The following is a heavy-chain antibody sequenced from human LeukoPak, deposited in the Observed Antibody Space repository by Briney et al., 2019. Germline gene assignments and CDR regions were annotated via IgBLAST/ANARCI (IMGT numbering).Heavy chain of an antibody. CDR1: GGSISSYY. Sequence: SETLSLTCTVSGGSISSYYWSWIRQPPGKGLEWIGYIYYSGSTNYNPSLKSRVTISVDTSKNQFSLKLSSVTAADTAVYYCARVAPTVTTDYYYYMDVWGKGTTVTVSS. J-gene: IGHJ6*03. CDR2: IYYSGST. V-gene: IGHV4-59*01. CDR3: ARVAPTVTTDYYYYMDV. D-gene: IGHD4-11*01.